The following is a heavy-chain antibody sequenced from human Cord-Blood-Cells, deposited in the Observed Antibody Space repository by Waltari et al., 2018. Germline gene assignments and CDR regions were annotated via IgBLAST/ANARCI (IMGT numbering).Heavy chain of an antibody. D-gene: IGHD2-8*01. CDR1: GCPFGSYA. CDR2: ISDDGSNK. J-gene: IGHJ3*02. Sequence: QVQLVESGGGVVTPGRSLGLPCAAAGCPFGSYAMHWVRQAPGKGLEWVAVISDDGSNKYYADSVKGRFTISRDNSKNTLYLQMNSLRAEDTAVYYCAKRAGVDAFDIWGQGTMVTVSS. CDR3: AKRAGVDAFDI. V-gene: IGHV3-30*18.